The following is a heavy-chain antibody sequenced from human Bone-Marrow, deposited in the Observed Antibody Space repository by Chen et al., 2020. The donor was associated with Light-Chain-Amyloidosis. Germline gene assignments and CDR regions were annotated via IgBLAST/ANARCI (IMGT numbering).Heavy chain of an antibody. Sequence: EVQLVESGGGLVQPGGSLRLSCAASGFTFSTSWMGWVRQAPGKGLEWVSNINPAGGETSYLDSVKGRFTISRDNARNSLYLQMNSLRAEDTAVYYCARARGRAVYDYWGQGTLLTVSS. CDR2: INPAGGET. CDR3: ARARGRAVYDY. J-gene: IGHJ4*02. V-gene: IGHV3-7*01. CDR1: GFTFSTSW. D-gene: IGHD3-16*01.